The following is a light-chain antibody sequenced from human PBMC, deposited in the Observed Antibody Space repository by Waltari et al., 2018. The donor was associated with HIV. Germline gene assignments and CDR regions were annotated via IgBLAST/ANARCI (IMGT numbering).Light chain of an antibody. V-gene: IGKV3-20*01. CDR1: QSVSSSY. Sequence: EIVLTPSPGTLSLSPGERATLSCRASQSVSSSYLAWYQQKPGQAPRLLIYGASSRATGIPDSFSGSGSGTDFTLTISRLEPEDFAVYYCQQYGSSPYTFGQGTKLEIK. CDR2: GAS. J-gene: IGKJ2*01. CDR3: QQYGSSPYT.